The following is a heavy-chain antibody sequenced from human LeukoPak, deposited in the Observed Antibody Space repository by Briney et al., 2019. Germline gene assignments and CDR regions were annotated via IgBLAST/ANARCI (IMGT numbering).Heavy chain of an antibody. V-gene: IGHV4-4*07. CDR1: GGSISGYD. CDR3: ARQNGGYDYFDY. D-gene: IGHD5-12*01. Sequence: SETLSLTCTVSGGSISGYDWGWIRQPAGKGLEWIGRVYPSGGFTSNPSLKSRITMSVGKSQNQFSLNLSSVTAAGTAVYFCARQNGGYDYFDYWGQGTLVTVSS. CDR2: VYPSGGF. J-gene: IGHJ4*02.